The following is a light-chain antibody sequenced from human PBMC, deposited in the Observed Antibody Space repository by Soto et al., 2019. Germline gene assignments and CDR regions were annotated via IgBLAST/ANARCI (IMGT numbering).Light chain of an antibody. CDR2: EVS. J-gene: IGLJ1*01. CDR3: SSYTSSSTQV. CDR1: SSDVGGYNY. V-gene: IGLV2-14*01. Sequence: QSVLTQPASVSGSPGQSITISCTGTSSDVGGYNYVSWYQQHTGKAPKFIIFEVSNRPSGFSNRFSGSKYGNTASLTISGLQAEDEADYYCSSYTSSSTQVFGTGTKVTVL.